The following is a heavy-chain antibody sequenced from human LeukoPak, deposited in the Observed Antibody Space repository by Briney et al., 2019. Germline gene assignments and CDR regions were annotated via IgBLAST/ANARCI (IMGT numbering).Heavy chain of an antibody. D-gene: IGHD5-24*01. J-gene: IGHJ4*02. Sequence: GESLKISCKGSGYSFNSYWIAWVRQMPGKGLEWMGIIYPGDSDTRYGPSFQGQVTISADKSISTAYLQWSSLKASDTAIYYCARQDGAAKYYFDYWGQGTLVTVSS. CDR3: ARQDGAAKYYFDY. CDR2: IYPGDSDT. CDR1: GYSFNSYW. V-gene: IGHV5-51*01.